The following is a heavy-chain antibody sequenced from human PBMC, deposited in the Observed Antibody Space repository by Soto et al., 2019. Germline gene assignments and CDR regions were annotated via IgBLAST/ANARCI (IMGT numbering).Heavy chain of an antibody. CDR1: GFTFSSYA. V-gene: IGHV3-23*01. J-gene: IGHJ5*02. CDR2: ITATSVST. D-gene: IGHD1-20*01. CDR3: ARARGQCVDDNCDPNWFDP. Sequence: EVQLLESGGDLVQPGVSLRLSCAASGFTFSSYAMSWVRHAPGKGLEWVSGITATSVSTYYADSVKGLFTISRDNSENTVYLQMKRLRVEDTDIYYCARARGQCVDDNCDPNWFDPWGQGTMVTVSS.